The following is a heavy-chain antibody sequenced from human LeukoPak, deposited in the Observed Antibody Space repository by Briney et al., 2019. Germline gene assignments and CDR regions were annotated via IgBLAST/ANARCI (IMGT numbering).Heavy chain of an antibody. V-gene: IGHV3-30-3*01. D-gene: IGHD2-21*02. CDR3: ASLGRGDYNLDY. CDR1: GFTFSSYA. CDR2: ISYDGSNK. J-gene: IGHJ4*02. Sequence: GRSLRLSCTASGFTFSSYAIHWVRQAPGKGLEWVAVISYDGSNKYYADSVKGRFTISRDNSKNTLYLQMNSLRAEDTAVYYCASLGRGDYNLDYWGQGTLVTVSS.